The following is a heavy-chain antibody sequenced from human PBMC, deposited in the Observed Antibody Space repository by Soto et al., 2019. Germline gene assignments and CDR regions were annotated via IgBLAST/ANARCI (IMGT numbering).Heavy chain of an antibody. J-gene: IGHJ4*02. Sequence: QVQLVQSGAEVKKPGASVKGSCKASGSTFPSSTVSWVRQAPGQGLEWMGWINAQNGNTKYAQKFQGSLTMTSDTSTGTGYMELTSLISDDTAIYCCAIADYGDPDYWGQGTLVPVSS. D-gene: IGHD4-17*01. CDR1: GSTFPSST. CDR3: AIADYGDPDY. CDR2: INAQNGNT. V-gene: IGHV1-18*01.